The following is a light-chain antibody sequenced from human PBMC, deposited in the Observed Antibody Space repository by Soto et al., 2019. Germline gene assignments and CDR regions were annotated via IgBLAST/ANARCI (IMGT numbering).Light chain of an antibody. CDR2: AAS. J-gene: IGKJ5*01. CDR1: QGISSY. V-gene: IGKV1-8*01. Sequence: AVRMTLSPASLSASPGDRVTITCRASQGISSYLAWYQQKPGKAPKLLIYAASTLQSGVPSRFSGSGSGTDFTLTISCLQSEDFATYYCQQYYCYPGPFGQGTRLEIK. CDR3: QQYYCYPGP.